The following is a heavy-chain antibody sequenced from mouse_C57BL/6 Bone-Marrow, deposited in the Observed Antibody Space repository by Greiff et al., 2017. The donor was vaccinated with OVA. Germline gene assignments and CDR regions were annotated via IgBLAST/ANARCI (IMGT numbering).Heavy chain of an antibody. Sequence: EVQLVESGGGLVQPGESLKLSCESYEYAFPSHDMSWVRKTPEKRLELVAAINRDGGCTYYPATLEGRFTLSRDKTKKTLYLQMSSLRSEDTAMYYCAREGHAWFAYWGQGTLVTVSA. J-gene: IGHJ3*01. CDR2: INRDGGCT. CDR1: EYAFPSHD. CDR3: AREGHAWFAY. V-gene: IGHV5-2*01.